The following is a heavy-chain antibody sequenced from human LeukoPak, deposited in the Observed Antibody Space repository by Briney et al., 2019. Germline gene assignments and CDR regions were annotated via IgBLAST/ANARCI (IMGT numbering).Heavy chain of an antibody. V-gene: IGHV4-4*07. CDR1: GGSISSYY. D-gene: IGHD3-3*01. J-gene: IGHJ6*03. Sequence: PSETLSLTCTVSGGSISSYYWSWIRQPAGKGLEWIGRIYTSGSTNYNPYLKSRVTMSVDTSKNQFSLKLSSVTAADTAVYYCARDRLTHCCYDHYYMDVWGKGTTVTVSS. CDR3: ARDRLTHCCYDHYYMDV. CDR2: IYTSGST.